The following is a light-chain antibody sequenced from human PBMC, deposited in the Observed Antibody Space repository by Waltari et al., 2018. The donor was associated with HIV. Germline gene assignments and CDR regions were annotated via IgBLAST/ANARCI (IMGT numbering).Light chain of an antibody. Sequence: SYVLTQPPSVSLAPGKPARLTCGGNYLGSKNVHWYQQKPGQAPVLVIYYDSDRPSGIPERFSGSNSGNTATLTISRVEAGDEADYYCQIWDSSLDHVLFGGGTKLTVL. CDR2: YDS. V-gene: IGLV3-21*04. J-gene: IGLJ2*01. CDR1: YLGSKN. CDR3: QIWDSSLDHVL.